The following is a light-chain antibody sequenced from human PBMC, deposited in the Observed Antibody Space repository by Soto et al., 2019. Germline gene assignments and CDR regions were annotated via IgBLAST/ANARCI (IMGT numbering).Light chain of an antibody. CDR1: ESIDNW. CDR3: QQLNSNPHS. Sequence: DIQMTQSPSTLSASVGDTFTITCRASESIDNWLAWYQQKPGKAPKLLIFAASTLVRGVPSRFSGSGFGTDFTLTISSLQPEDSATYYCQQLNSNPHSFGQGTRLEIK. CDR2: AAS. V-gene: IGKV1-5*01. J-gene: IGKJ5*01.